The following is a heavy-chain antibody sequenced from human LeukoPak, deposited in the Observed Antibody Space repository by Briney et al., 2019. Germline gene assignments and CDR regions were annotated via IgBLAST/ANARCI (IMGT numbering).Heavy chain of an antibody. CDR3: ARGGGSYYY. Sequence: PSETLSLTCTVSGYSISCGYYWGWIRQPPGKGLEWIGEINHSGSTNYNPSLKSRVTISVDTSKNQFSLKLSSVTAADTAVYYCARGGGSYYYWGQGTLVTVSS. V-gene: IGHV4-38-2*02. CDR1: GYSISCGYY. J-gene: IGHJ4*02. CDR2: INHSGST. D-gene: IGHD1-26*01.